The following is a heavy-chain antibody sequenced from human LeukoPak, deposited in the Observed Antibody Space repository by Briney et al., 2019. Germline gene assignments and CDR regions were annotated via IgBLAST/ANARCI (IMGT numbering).Heavy chain of an antibody. V-gene: IGHV1-58*01. Sequence: PGASVNVSCKASGFTFTSSAVQWVRQARGQRLEWIGWIVVGSGNTNYAQKFQERVTITRDMSTSTAYMELSSLRSEDTAVYYCARDGSYSSQAFDIWGQGTMVTVSS. CDR2: IVVGSGNT. D-gene: IGHD1-26*01. CDR1: GFTFTSSA. CDR3: ARDGSYSSQAFDI. J-gene: IGHJ3*02.